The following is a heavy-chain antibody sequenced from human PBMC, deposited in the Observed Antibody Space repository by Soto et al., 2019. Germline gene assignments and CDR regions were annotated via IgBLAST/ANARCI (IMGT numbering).Heavy chain of an antibody. CDR1: GYTFTSYG. J-gene: IGHJ4*02. Sequence: QVHLEQSGPEVKKPGASVKVSCKASGYTFTSYGISWVRLPPGQGLEWMGWINIYGGGTNYAKKYQDRVTLTRDTSTNTVYLEMRCLTSDDTAIYYSARALYYYDNSGLAFWGQGTLVTVSS. CDR2: INIYGGGT. V-gene: IGHV1-18*01. CDR3: ARALYYYDNSGLAF. D-gene: IGHD3-22*01.